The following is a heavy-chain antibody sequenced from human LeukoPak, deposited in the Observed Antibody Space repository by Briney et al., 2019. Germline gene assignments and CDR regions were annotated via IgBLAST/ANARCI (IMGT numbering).Heavy chain of an antibody. CDR3: ARAGQQLPDY. V-gene: IGHV3-21*01. Sequence: GGSLRLSCAASGFTFSSYSMYWVRQAPGKGLEWVSSISSSSSYIYYADSVKGRFTISRDNAKNSLYLQMNSLRAEDTAVYYCARAGQQLPDYWGQGTLVTVSS. D-gene: IGHD6-13*01. J-gene: IGHJ4*02. CDR2: ISSSSSYI. CDR1: GFTFSSYS.